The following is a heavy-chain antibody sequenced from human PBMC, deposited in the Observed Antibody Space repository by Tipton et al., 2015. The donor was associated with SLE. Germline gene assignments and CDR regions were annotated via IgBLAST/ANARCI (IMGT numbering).Heavy chain of an antibody. CDR2: IYPGDSDT. CDR1: GYSFTRYW. V-gene: IGHV5-51*03. CDR3: ARADGGSEGAASFDI. J-gene: IGHJ3*02. D-gene: IGHD3-16*01. Sequence: QLVQSGAEVKKPGESLKISCQASGYSFTRYWIGWVRQKPGKGLEWMGIIYPGDSDTKYSPSFEGQVTISADTITAYLSWSSLKTSDTATYYCARADGGSEGAASFDIWGQGTTVIVSS.